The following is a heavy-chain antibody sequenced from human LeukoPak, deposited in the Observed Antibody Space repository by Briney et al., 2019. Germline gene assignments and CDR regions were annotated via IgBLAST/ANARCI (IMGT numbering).Heavy chain of an antibody. D-gene: IGHD3-10*01. J-gene: IGHJ4*02. CDR2: IYYSGST. Sequence: PSETLSLTCTVSGGSISSSSYYWGWIRQPPGKGLEWIGSIYYSGSTYYNPSLKSRVTISVDTSKNQFSLKLSSVTAADTAVYYCASGNSYYPIKFDYWGQGTLVTVSS. CDR3: ASGNSYYPIKFDY. V-gene: IGHV4-39*01. CDR1: GGSISSSSYY.